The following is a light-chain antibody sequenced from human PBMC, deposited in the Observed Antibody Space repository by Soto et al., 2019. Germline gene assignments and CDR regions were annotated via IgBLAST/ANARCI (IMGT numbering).Light chain of an antibody. CDR3: QQSFGTPLS. CDR1: QTISRY. V-gene: IGKV1-39*01. J-gene: IGKJ4*01. CDR2: AAS. Sequence: DIQMTQSPSSLSASLGDRVTITCRASQTISRYLNWYQQKPGRAPKVLISAASSLQTGVPSRFSGSGSGTDFTLTISSLQPEDFATYYCQQSFGTPLSFGGGTKVEIK.